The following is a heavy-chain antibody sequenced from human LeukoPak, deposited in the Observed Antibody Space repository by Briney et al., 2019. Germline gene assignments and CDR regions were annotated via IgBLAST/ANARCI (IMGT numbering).Heavy chain of an antibody. CDR2: ISYDGSNK. Sequence: PGGSLRLSCAASGFTFSSYGMHWVRQAPGKGLEWVAVISYDGSNKYYADSVKGRFTISRDNSKNTLYLQMNSLRAEDTAVCYCAKDRYSSSWYWFDPWGQGTLVTVSS. CDR1: GFTFSSYG. J-gene: IGHJ5*02. D-gene: IGHD6-13*01. CDR3: AKDRYSSSWYWFDP. V-gene: IGHV3-30*18.